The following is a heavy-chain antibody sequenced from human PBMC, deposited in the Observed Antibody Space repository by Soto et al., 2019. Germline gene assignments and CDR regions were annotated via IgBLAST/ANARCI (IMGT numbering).Heavy chain of an antibody. CDR3: AGERLATHNFDS. V-gene: IGHV3-30-3*01. CDR2: ISYDGSNK. J-gene: IGHJ4*02. D-gene: IGHD5-12*01. CDR1: GFTFSSYA. Sequence: QVQLVESGGGVVQPGRSLRLSCAASGFTFSSYAMHWVRQAPGKGLEWVAVISYDGSNKYYADSVKGRFTISRDNSKNTLYLQMNSLRAEGTAVYYCAGERLATHNFDSWGQGTLVTVSS.